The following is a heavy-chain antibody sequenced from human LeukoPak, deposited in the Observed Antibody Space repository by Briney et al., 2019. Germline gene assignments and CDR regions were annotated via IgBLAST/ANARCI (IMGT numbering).Heavy chain of an antibody. CDR2: ISWNGGSI. CDR3: AKDRGPYYYYGMDV. D-gene: IGHD3-10*01. V-gene: IGHV3-9*01. CDR1: GFTFDDYA. J-gene: IGHJ6*02. Sequence: GGSLRLSCAASGFTFDDYAIHWVRQAPGKGLEWVSGISWNGGSIGYADSVKGRFTISRDNDKNSLDLQMNSLRAEDTALYYCAKDRGPYYYYGMDVWGQGTTVTVSS.